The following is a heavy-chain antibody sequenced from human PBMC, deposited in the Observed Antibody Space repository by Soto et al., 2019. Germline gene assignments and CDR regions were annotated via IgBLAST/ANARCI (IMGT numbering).Heavy chain of an antibody. CDR1: GYTFSSYS. D-gene: IGHD3-3*01. V-gene: IGHV3-48*01. J-gene: IGHJ4*02. CDR3: ARDRPTERFLEWLPIDY. CDR2: ISSSSSTI. Sequence: EVQLVESGGGLVQPGGYLRLSCAASGYTFSSYSMNWVRQAPGKGLEWVSYISSSSSTIYYADSVKGRFTISRDNAKNSLYLQMNSLRAEDTAVYYCARDRPTERFLEWLPIDYWGQGTLVTVSS.